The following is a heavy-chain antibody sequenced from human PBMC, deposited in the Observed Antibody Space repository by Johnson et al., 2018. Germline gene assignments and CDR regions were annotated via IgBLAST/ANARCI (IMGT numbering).Heavy chain of an antibody. V-gene: IGHV1-46*01. CDR2: LNPSSGST. J-gene: IGHJ6*03. D-gene: IGHD3-3*01. CDR3: ARDRHKIFGMAAYPYSYYMDV. Sequence: QVELVESGAEVKKPGASVKVSCTASGYTFTSYYIHWVRQAPGHGLEWMGILNPSSGSTIYAQKLQGRVTMTRDTSTSNVYMVVSSLGSDDTAVYYCARDRHKIFGMAAYPYSYYMDVWGKGTTVTVSS. CDR1: GYTFTSYY.